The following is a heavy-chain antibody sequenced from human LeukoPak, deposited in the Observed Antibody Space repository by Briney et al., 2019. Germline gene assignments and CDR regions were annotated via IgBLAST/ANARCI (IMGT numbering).Heavy chain of an antibody. J-gene: IGHJ4*02. CDR3: TRRGYSYGYLEY. D-gene: IGHD5-18*01. V-gene: IGHV3-49*04. CDR1: GFSFGDYV. CDR2: IRTKAYGATT. Sequence: GRSLRLSCTASGFSFGDYVMSWVRQAPGKGLEWVAFIRTKAYGATTEYAASVKGRFTISRDDYKSVAYLQMNSLKSEATAVYYCTRRGYSYGYLEYWGQGTLVTVSS.